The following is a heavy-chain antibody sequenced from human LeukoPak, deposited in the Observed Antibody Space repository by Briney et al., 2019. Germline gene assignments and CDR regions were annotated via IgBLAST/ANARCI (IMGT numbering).Heavy chain of an antibody. D-gene: IGHD3-16*01. Sequence: GESLKISCKGSGYSFISYWIGWVRQTPGKGLEWMGIIYPDDSDTRYSPSFQGQVTISADKSISTAYLQWSSLKASDTAMYYCARGGIDSVMLTTERFDYWGQGTLVTVSS. CDR2: IYPDDSDT. CDR1: GYSFISYW. V-gene: IGHV5-51*01. CDR3: ARGGIDSVMLTTERFDY. J-gene: IGHJ4*02.